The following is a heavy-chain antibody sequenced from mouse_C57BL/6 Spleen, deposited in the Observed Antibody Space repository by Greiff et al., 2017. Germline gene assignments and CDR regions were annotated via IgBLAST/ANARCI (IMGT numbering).Heavy chain of an antibody. CDR1: GYTFTSYW. Sequence: VQLQQPRAELVKPGASVKVSCKASGYTFTSYWLHWVRQRPDQGLEWMGGIHPSDSDTNYNQKFKGKATLTVDKSSSTAYMQLSSLTSEDSAVYYCAIVRYGYYFDYWGQGTTLTVSS. CDR2: IHPSDSDT. D-gene: IGHD2-10*02. V-gene: IGHV1-74*01. J-gene: IGHJ2*01. CDR3: AIVRYGYYFDY.